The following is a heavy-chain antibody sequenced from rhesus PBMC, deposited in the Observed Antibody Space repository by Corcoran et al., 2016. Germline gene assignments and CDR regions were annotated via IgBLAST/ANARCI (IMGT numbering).Heavy chain of an antibody. CDR2: IYGSGGTT. V-gene: IGHV4-106*01. J-gene: IGHJ4*01. CDR1: GGSISDSYY. Sequence: QVQLQESGPGLVKPSETLSLTCAVSGGSISDSYYWSWIRQPPGKGLEWIGNIYGSGGTTYYNPSLMSRVTISTDTSKSQFSLKLSSVTAADTAVYYCARDRFRGNYYFDYWGQGVLVTVSS. CDR3: ARDRFRGNYYFDY. D-gene: IGHD1-44*01.